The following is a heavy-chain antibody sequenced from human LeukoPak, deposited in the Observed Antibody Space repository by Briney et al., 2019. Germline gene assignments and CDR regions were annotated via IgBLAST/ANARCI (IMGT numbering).Heavy chain of an antibody. J-gene: IGHJ4*02. D-gene: IGHD3-22*01. Sequence: GESLQISCKGSGYRFTSYWIAWVRQLPGKGLEWMGIIYPGDSDTRYRPSFQGQVTISADKSITTASLQWSSLKASDTAMYYCARADYDSSGYYYLDYWGQGTLVTVSS. CDR3: ARADYDSSGYYYLDY. CDR1: GYRFTSYW. CDR2: IYPGDSDT. V-gene: IGHV5-51*01.